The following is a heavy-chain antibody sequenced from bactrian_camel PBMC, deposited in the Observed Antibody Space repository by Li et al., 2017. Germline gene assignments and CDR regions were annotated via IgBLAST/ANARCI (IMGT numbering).Heavy chain of an antibody. CDR3: AADPPDYCNFPFSY. CDR2: LTRDGSA. Sequence: QLVESGGGSVQPGGSLRLSCVASTFLRCMSWYRQAPGKKREGVASLTRDGSADYLNSVKGRFTISQDNAKKTLFLQMNSLKPEDTAMYYCAADPPDYCNFPFSYWGQGTQVTVS. CDR1: TFLRC. J-gene: IGHJ6*01. V-gene: IGHV3S53*01. D-gene: IGHD3*01.